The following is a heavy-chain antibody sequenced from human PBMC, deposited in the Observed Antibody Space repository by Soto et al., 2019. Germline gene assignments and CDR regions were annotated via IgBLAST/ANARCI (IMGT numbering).Heavy chain of an antibody. Sequence: GGSLRLSCAASGFTFSSYAMSWVRQAPGKGLEWVSAISGSGGSTYYADSVKGRFTISRDNSKNTLYLQMNSLRAEDTAVYYCAKEGRLLLWFGELPYSFDYWGQGTLVTVSS. CDR3: AKEGRLLLWFGELPYSFDY. CDR1: GFTFSSYA. J-gene: IGHJ4*02. V-gene: IGHV3-23*01. CDR2: ISGSGGST. D-gene: IGHD3-10*01.